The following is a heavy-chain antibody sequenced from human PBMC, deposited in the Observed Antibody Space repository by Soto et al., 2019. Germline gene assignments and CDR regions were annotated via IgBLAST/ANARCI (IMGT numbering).Heavy chain of an antibody. V-gene: IGHV3-23*01. J-gene: IGHJ5*02. Sequence: EFQVMQSGGGFVQPGGSLRLAYAASGFSFSTTDMSWVRQAPGKGLEWVSTIDGGGETTYYADSVRGRFTISRDNSKNTVYLQMDGLRVDDTAFYYCAKNSGWFNTWGQGDLVIVSS. CDR3: AKNSGWFNT. D-gene: IGHD3-10*01. CDR2: IDGGGETT. CDR1: GFSFSTTD.